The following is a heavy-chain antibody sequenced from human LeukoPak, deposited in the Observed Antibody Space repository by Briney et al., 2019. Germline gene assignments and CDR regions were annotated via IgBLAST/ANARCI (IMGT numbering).Heavy chain of an antibody. D-gene: IGHD5-18*01. CDR2: ISWNSGSV. V-gene: IGHV3-9*03. J-gene: IGHJ2*01. CDR1: GFTFGDYA. Sequence: GGTLRLSCAASGFTFGDYAMHWVRQAPGKGLEWVAGISWNSGSVGYADSGKGRFTISRDNAKNSLYLQMNSLRAEDMALYFCAKGSSYSFGYWYFDLWGRGTLVTVSS. CDR3: AKGSSYSFGYWYFDL.